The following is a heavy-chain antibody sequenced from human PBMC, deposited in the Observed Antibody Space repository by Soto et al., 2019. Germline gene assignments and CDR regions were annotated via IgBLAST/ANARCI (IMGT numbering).Heavy chain of an antibody. CDR1: GYSFKSYW. D-gene: IGHD5-12*01. V-gene: IGHV5-10-1*01. CDR3: ARPLFGGYMSLGY. CDR2: IDPSDSYT. J-gene: IGHJ4*01. Sequence: PGESLKISCQGSGYSFKSYWISWVRQMPGKGLEWMGRIDPSDSYTNYSPSFQGHVTISADKSISTAYLQWSSLKASDTAMYYCARPLFGGYMSLGYWGHGTLVTVSS.